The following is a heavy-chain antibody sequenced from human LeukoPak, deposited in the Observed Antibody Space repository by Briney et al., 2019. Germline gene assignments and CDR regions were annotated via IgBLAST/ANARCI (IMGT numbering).Heavy chain of an antibody. J-gene: IGHJ4*02. V-gene: IGHV1-46*01. CDR2: INPSGGST. CDR1: GGTFSSYA. Sequence: ASVKVSCKASGGTFSSYAISWVRQAPGQGLEWMGIINPSGGSTSYAQKFQGRVTMTRDTSTSTVYMELSSLRSEDTAVYYCARSGRLHDGPIREDYWGQGTLVTVSS. CDR3: ARSGRLHDGPIREDY. D-gene: IGHD2-2*02.